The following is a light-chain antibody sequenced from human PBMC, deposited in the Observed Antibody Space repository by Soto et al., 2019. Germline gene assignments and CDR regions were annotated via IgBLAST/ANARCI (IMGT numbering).Light chain of an antibody. CDR2: AAS. J-gene: IGKJ1*01. CDR1: QGIGNY. V-gene: IGKV1-27*01. CDR3: QKYNSAPRS. Sequence: DIQMTQSPSSLSASVGDGVTISCRASQGIGNYLAWYQQKPGKAPKLLIYAASTSQSGVPYRFSGSGSGTDFTLTISSLQPEDVATYYCQKYNSAPRSFGQGTRVEIK.